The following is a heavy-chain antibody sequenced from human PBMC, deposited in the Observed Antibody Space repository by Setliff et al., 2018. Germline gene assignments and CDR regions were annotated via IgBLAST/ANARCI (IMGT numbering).Heavy chain of an antibody. J-gene: IGHJ5*02. CDR2: IRPNGGDT. CDR3: AKGTGSYCGGNSCPPYWFDP. Sequence: ASVKVSCKASGYTFTGHYINWVRLAPGQGLEWMGWIRPNGGDTQYAQKFQERVTMTRDTPSNTAYMDLRSLSSDDTAIYYCAKGTGSYCGGNSCPPYWFDPWGQGTLVTVSS. CDR1: GYTFTGHY. D-gene: IGHD2-21*01. V-gene: IGHV1-2*02.